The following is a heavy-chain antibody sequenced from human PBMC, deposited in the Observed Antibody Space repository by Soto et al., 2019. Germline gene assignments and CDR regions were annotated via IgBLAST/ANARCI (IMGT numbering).Heavy chain of an antibody. CDR2: IYHSGST. V-gene: IGHV4-30-2*01. CDR3: AGSIAAAGYNVFAP. J-gene: IGHJ5*02. CDR1: GGPVSSGNYS. D-gene: IGHD6-13*01. Sequence: PSETLSLTCTVSGGPVSSGNYSWSWIRHPPGKGLEWIGYIYHSGSTYYNPSLKSRVTISVDRSKNQFSLKLSSVTAADTAVYYWAGSIAAAGYNVFAPSGQGTRVTVSS.